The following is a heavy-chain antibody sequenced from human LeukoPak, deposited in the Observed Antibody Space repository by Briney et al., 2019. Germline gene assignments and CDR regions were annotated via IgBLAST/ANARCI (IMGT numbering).Heavy chain of an antibody. D-gene: IGHD1-26*01. CDR1: GYSISSGYY. J-gene: IGHJ5*02. CDR2: IYHSGST. CDR3: ARRRNSGSLGHWFDP. V-gene: IGHV4-38-2*02. Sequence: SETLSLTCTVSGYSISSGYYWGWIRQPPGKGLEWIGSIYHSGSTYYNPSLKSRVTISVDTSKNQFSLKLSSVTAADTAVYYCARRRNSGSLGHWFDPWGQGTLVTVSS.